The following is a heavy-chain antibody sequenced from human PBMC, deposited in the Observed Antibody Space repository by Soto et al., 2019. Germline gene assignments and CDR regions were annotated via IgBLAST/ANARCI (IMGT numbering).Heavy chain of an antibody. V-gene: IGHV1-8*01. CDR3: ARISTIFGVGPSNWFDP. CDR2: MNPNSGNT. Sequence: RASVKVSCKASGYTFTSYDINWVRQATGQGLEWMGWMNPNSGNTGYAQKFQGRVTMTRNTSISTAYMELSSLRSEDTAVYYCARISTIFGVGPSNWFDPWGQGTLVTVSS. CDR1: GYTFTSYD. J-gene: IGHJ5*02. D-gene: IGHD3-3*01.